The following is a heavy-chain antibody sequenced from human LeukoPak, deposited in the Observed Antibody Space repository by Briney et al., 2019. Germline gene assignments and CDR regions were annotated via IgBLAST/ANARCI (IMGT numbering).Heavy chain of an antibody. CDR3: AREGDRMSDY. D-gene: IGHD1-26*01. V-gene: IGHV1-2*02. CDR2: INPNSGDT. Sequence: GASVKVSCQASGYIFTAYYIHWVRQAPGQGLEWMGWINPNSGDTHYAQKFQGRVTLTWAASITTAYMGLTRLTSDDTAVYYCAREGDRMSDYWGQGTLVTVSS. CDR1: GYIFTAYY. J-gene: IGHJ4*02.